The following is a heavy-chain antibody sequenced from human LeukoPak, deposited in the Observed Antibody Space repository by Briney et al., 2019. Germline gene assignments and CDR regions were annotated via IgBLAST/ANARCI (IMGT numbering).Heavy chain of an antibody. Sequence: GGSLRLSCAASGFTFSSYSMNWVRQAPGKGPEWVSYITSSGTTIYYADSVKGRFTISRDDAKNSLYLQMNSLRADDTAVYYCVRDHLWSFDIWGQGTMVTVS. V-gene: IGHV3-48*04. J-gene: IGHJ3*02. D-gene: IGHD2-21*01. CDR1: GFTFSSYS. CDR3: VRDHLWSFDI. CDR2: ITSSGTTI.